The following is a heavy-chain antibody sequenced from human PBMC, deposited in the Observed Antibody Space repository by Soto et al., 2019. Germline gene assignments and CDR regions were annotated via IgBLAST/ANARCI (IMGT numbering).Heavy chain of an antibody. V-gene: IGHV3-33*01. CDR2: IWYDGSNK. Sequence: GGSLRLSCAASGFTFSSYGMHWVRQAPGKGLEWVAVIWYDGSNKYYVDSVKGRFTISRDNSKNTLYLQMNSLRAEDTAVYYCARDFGRSGSYYNGDYWGQGTLVTVSS. CDR1: GFTFSSYG. J-gene: IGHJ4*02. D-gene: IGHD3-10*01. CDR3: ARDFGRSGSYYNGDY.